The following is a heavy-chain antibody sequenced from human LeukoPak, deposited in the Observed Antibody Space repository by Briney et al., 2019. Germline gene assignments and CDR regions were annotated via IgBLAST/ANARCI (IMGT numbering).Heavy chain of an antibody. CDR3: TRSNVLRYLGPPNWFDP. CDR1: GFTFGDYA. J-gene: IGHJ5*02. V-gene: IGHV3-49*04. CDR2: IRSKAYGWTT. Sequence: GRSLTLSCTASGFTFGDYAMSGVRQAPGKGLEWVGFIRSKAYGWTTEYAATVKGRFTISRDDSKSIAYLQMNNLKTEDTAVYYCTRSNVLRYLGPPNWFDPWGQGTLVTVSS. D-gene: IGHD3-9*01.